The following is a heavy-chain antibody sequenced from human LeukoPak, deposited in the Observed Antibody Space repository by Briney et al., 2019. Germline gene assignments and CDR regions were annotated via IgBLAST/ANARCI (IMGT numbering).Heavy chain of an antibody. D-gene: IGHD2-15*01. CDR3: ARAWWVDRRFDY. CDR1: GGSLSSGGYY. V-gene: IGHV4-31*03. Sequence: SQTLSLTCTVSGGSLSSGGYYWSWLRRHPGRGVEGIGYIYYSGSTYYNPSLKSRVTISVDTSKNQFSLKLSSVTAADTAVYYCARAWWVDRRFDYWGQGTLVTVSS. J-gene: IGHJ4*02. CDR2: IYYSGST.